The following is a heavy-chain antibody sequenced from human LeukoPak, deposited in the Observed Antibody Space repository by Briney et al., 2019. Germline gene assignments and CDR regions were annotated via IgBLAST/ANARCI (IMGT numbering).Heavy chain of an antibody. CDR3: AKGKGKLGAFQSDFDY. Sequence: GGSLSLSCAASGFTFSSYGMHWVRQAPGKGLEWVTFIRYDGSNKYYVESVKGRFSISRDNSKNTLYLEMNSWRAEDRAIYYCAKGKGKLGAFQSDFDYWGQGTLVTVSS. CDR1: GFTFSSYG. J-gene: IGHJ4*02. V-gene: IGHV3-30*02. D-gene: IGHD1-26*01. CDR2: IRYDGSNK.